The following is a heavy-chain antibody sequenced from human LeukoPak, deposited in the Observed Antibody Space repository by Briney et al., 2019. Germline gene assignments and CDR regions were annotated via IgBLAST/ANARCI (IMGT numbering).Heavy chain of an antibody. CDR1: GGSISSYY. V-gene: IGHV4-59*01. D-gene: IGHD4-11*01. CDR2: SGST. CDR3: ARGPYSNYGVDY. Sequence: SETLSLTCTVFGGSISSYYWSWIRQPPGKGLEWIGYSGSTNYNPSVKSRFTISIDTSKNQLSLKLRSVTAADTAVYYCARGPYSNYGVDYWGQGTLVTVSS. J-gene: IGHJ4*02.